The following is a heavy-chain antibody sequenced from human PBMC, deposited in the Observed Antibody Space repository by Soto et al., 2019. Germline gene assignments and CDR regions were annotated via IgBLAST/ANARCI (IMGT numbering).Heavy chain of an antibody. CDR2: FYYSGST. J-gene: IGHJ6*02. V-gene: IGHV4-39*01. CDR1: GGSISSGPYS. CDR3: ARLGGYCTITSCYGYYGMDV. Sequence: QLQLQESGPGLVKPSETLSLTCTVSGGSISSGPYSWGWIRQPQGKGREWIGTFYYSGSTYYNPSLESRVTISVDTSKNQCSLKVSSVTAADTAVYYCARLGGYCTITSCYGYYGMDVWGQGTTVTVSS. D-gene: IGHD2-2*01.